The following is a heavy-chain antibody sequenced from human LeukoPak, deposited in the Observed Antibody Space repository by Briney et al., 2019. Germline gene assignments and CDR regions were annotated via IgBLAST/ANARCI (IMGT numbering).Heavy chain of an antibody. CDR2: INPNSGGT. J-gene: IGHJ6*02. Sequence: ASVKVSCKASGYTFTGYYMHWVRQAPGQGLEWMGWINPNSGGTNYAQKFQGRVTMTRDTSISTAYMELSRLRSDDTAVYYCARVGRYDYYYYGMDVWGQGTTVTVSS. V-gene: IGHV1-2*02. CDR3: ARVGRYDYYYYGMDV. CDR1: GYTFTGYY. D-gene: IGHD1-1*01.